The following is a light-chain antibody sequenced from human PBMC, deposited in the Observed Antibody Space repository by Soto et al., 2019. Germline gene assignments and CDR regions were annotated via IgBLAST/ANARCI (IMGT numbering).Light chain of an antibody. CDR3: SSYTSSSTLI. CDR1: SSDFGGFNH. V-gene: IGLV2-14*01. Sequence: QSALTQPASVSGSPGQSITISCTGTSSDFGGFNHVSWYQHHPGKAPKLIIYEVTYRPSGVSNRFSGSRSDSTASLTISGLQAEDEADYYCSSYTSSSTLIFGGGTKLTVL. CDR2: EVT. J-gene: IGLJ2*01.